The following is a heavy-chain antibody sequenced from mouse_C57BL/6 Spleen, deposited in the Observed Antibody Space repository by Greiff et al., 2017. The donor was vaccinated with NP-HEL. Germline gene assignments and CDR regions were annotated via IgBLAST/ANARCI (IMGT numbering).Heavy chain of an antibody. Sequence: VQLVESGAELVKPGASVKISCKASGYAFSSYWMNWVKQRPGKGLEWIGQIYPGDGDTNYNGKFKGKATLTADKSSSTAYMQLSSLTSEDSAVYFCARGGGSLVYWYFDVWGTGTTVTVSS. CDR2: IYPGDGDT. J-gene: IGHJ1*03. CDR1: GYAFSSYW. D-gene: IGHD1-1*01. CDR3: ARGGGSLVYWYFDV. V-gene: IGHV1-80*01.